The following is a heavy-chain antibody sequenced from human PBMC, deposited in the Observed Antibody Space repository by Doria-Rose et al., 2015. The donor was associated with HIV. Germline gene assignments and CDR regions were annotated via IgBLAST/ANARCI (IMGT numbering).Heavy chain of an antibody. CDR1: AA. CDR2: TYFRSKWYN. D-gene: IGHD1-26*01. J-gene: IGHJ5*02. CDR3: ARGEVGATFDP. V-gene: IGHV6-1*01. Sequence: AAWNWIRRSPSRGLEWLGRTYFRSKWYNDYAVSVKSRITINPDTSKNQFSLQLNSVTPGYTAVYYCARGEVGATFDPWGQGTLVTVSS.